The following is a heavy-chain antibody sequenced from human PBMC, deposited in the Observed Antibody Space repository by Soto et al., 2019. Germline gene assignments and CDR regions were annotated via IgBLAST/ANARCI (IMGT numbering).Heavy chain of an antibody. J-gene: IGHJ6*04. CDR1: GYSISNNKW. CDR2: IYHSGST. D-gene: IGHD1-26*01. CDR3: ARANVMSGSYYYYYYYAMDV. Sequence: SETLSPTCSVSGYSISNNKWWSWVRQPPGKGLEWIGEIYHSGSTNYNPSLKSRVTISVDKSKNQFSLKLSSVTAADTAVYYCARANVMSGSYYYYYYYAMDVWGKGTTVT. V-gene: IGHV4-4*02.